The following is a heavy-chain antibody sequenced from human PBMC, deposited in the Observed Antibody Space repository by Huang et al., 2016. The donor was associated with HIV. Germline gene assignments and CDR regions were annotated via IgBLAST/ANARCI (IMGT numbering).Heavy chain of an antibody. CDR3: ARGGSYHDEYFQH. J-gene: IGHJ1*01. Sequence: QVQLVQSDAEVKRPGASVRVSCKTSGYNFIDYSMQWVRQAPGQGLEWMGWINPHSGGTDYAQKFQDRVTMTRDTSINTTYMELNRLTSDDTAVYYCARGGSYHDEYFQHWGQGTLVTVSS. CDR1: GYNFIDYS. CDR2: INPHSGGT. V-gene: IGHV1-2*02. D-gene: IGHD1-26*01.